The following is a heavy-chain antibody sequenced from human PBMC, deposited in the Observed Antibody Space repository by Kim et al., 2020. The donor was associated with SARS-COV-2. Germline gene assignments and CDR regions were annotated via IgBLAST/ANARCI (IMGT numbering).Heavy chain of an antibody. J-gene: IGHJ4*02. D-gene: IGHD3-10*01. CDR2: INIADGHT. CDR1: GYSFSHNG. Sequence: ATVKVSCKASGYSFSHNGIDWVRQAPGQRLEWMGWINIADGHTDYSEKFYGRLTITRDISASASYLELRSLTSDDAGVYYCARGGPFAGSGSPFDFWCQGTPVTVSS. CDR3: ARGGPFAGSGSPFDF. V-gene: IGHV1-3*04.